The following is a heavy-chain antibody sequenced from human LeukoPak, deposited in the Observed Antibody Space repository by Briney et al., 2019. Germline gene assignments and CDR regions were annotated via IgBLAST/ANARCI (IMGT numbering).Heavy chain of an antibody. CDR3: ARLKLLWSNYFDY. Sequence: PGGSLRLSCAASGFTFSNYGMHWVRQAPGKGLEWVAFIQYDGGNTHYADSVKGRFSISRDNSKNTLYLQMNILRAEDTAVYYCARLKLLWSNYFDYWGQGTLVTVSS. CDR1: GFTFSNYG. CDR2: IQYDGGNT. V-gene: IGHV3-30*12. D-gene: IGHD2-2*01. J-gene: IGHJ4*02.